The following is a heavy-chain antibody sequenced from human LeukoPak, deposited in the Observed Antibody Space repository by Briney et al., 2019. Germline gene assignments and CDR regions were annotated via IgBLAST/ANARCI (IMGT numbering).Heavy chain of an antibody. D-gene: IGHD3-3*01. Sequence: TTSETLSLTCAVYGGSFSGYYWSWIRQPPGKGLEWIGEINHSGSTNYNPSLKSRVTISVDTSKNQFSLKLSSVTAADTAVYYCARLPRITIFGVVMINPSGYWGQGTLVTVSS. V-gene: IGHV4-34*01. CDR1: GGSFSGYY. J-gene: IGHJ4*02. CDR2: INHSGST. CDR3: ARLPRITIFGVVMINPSGY.